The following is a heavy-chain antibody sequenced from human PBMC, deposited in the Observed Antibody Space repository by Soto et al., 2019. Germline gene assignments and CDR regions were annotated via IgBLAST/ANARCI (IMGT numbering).Heavy chain of an antibody. D-gene: IGHD3-22*01. J-gene: IGHJ5*02. V-gene: IGHV3-30*18. Sequence: PGGSLRLSCAASGFTFSSYGMHWVRQAPGKGLEWVAVISYDGSNKYYADSVKGRFTISRDNSKNTLYLQMNSLRAEDTAVYYCTNMIVVVIRDNWFDTWGQGTLVTVSS. CDR2: ISYDGSNK. CDR1: GFTFSSYG. CDR3: TNMIVVVIRDNWFDT.